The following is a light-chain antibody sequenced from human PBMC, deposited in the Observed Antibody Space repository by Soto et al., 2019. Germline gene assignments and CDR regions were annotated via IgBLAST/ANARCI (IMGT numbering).Light chain of an antibody. CDR3: QQYGSSPPTWK. J-gene: IGKJ1*01. CDR1: QSVSSN. CDR2: GAS. Sequence: IVMTHSPAILSVSPWERATLSCRASQSVSSNLAWYQQKPGQAPRLLIYGASTRATGLPARFSGSGSGTEFTLTISSLQSEDFAVYYCQQYGSSPPTWKFGQGTKVDIK. V-gene: IGKV3-15*01.